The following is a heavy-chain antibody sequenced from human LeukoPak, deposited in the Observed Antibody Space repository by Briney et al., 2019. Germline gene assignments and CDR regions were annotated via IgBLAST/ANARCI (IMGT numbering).Heavy chain of an antibody. V-gene: IGHV3-7*01. CDR1: GFTFSSYW. D-gene: IGHD1-1*01. CDR3: ARDRSNWNGGVSDY. CDR2: IKQDGSEK. J-gene: IGHJ4*02. Sequence: GGSLRLSCAASGFTFSSYWMSWVRQAPGEGLEWVANIKQDGSEKYYVDSVKGRFTISRDNAKNSLYLQMNSLRAEDTAVYYCARDRSNWNGGVSDYWGQGTLVTVSS.